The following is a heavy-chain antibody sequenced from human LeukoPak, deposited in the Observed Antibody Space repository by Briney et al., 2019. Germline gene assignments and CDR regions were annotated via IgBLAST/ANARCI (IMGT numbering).Heavy chain of an antibody. CDR3: ARHARPGQVEIDY. CDR2: IYPGDSDA. V-gene: IGHV5-51*01. Sequence: GESLKISCKASGYTFTIYWIGWVRQMPGKGLEWMGIIYPGDSDARYSPSFQGQVSISVDRSISTAYLQWSSLKASDTAVYYCARHARPGQVEIDYWGQGSLVTVSS. D-gene: IGHD5-24*01. J-gene: IGHJ4*02. CDR1: GYTFTIYW.